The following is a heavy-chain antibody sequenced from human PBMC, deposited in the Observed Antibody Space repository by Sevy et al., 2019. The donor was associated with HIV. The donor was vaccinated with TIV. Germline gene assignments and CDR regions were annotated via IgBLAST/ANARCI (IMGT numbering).Heavy chain of an antibody. CDR3: ARIRGGREGVRPFDV. CDR1: GFSLTTSGMY. CDR2: IDWDDDK. D-gene: IGHD3-16*01. J-gene: IGHJ3*01. Sequence: SGPTLVKPTQTLTLTCTFSGFSLTTSGMYVSWIRQPPGKALEWLALIDWDDDKYYSTTLKTRLTISRDTSRNQVVLNMTNMDPVETATYYCARIRGGREGVRPFDVWGQGTMVTVSS. V-gene: IGHV2-70*01.